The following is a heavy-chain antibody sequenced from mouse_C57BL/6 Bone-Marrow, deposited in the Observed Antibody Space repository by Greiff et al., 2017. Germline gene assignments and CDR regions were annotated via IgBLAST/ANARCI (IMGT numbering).Heavy chain of an antibody. CDR3: ARCFDV. J-gene: IGHJ1*03. V-gene: IGHV1-64*01. CDR2: IHPNSGIT. CDR1: GYTFTSYW. Sequence: QVQLQQPGAELVKPGASVTLSCKASGYTFTSYWMHWVKQRPGQGLEWIGMIHPNSGITNYNEKFKSKATLTVDKSSSTAYMQSSSLTSEDSAVYYCARCFDVWGTGTTVTVAS.